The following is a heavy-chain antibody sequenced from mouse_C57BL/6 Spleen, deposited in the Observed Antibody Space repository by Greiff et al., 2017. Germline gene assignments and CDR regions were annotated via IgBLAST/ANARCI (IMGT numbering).Heavy chain of an antibody. Sequence: EVKLVESGGGLVKPGGSLKLSCAASGFTFSSYAMSWVRQTPEKRLEWVATISDGCSYTYYPDNVKGRFTISRDNAKNNLYLQMRHLKSEDTAMYYCARIYYGNYAWFAYWGQGTLVTVSA. CDR3: ARIYYGNYAWFAY. CDR1: GFTFSSYA. D-gene: IGHD2-1*01. J-gene: IGHJ3*01. CDR2: ISDGCSYT. V-gene: IGHV5-4*03.